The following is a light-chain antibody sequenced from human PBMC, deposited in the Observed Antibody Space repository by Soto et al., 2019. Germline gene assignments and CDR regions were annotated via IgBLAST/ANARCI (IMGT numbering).Light chain of an antibody. CDR3: QQYAGSPRT. V-gene: IGKV3D-20*01. Sequence: EIVLTQSPATLSLSPGERATLSCGASQSVSSNYLAEYQQKPGLAPRLLIYDASTRATGIPDRFTGSGSGTDFTLTINRVEPEDFAVYFCQQYAGSPRTFGQGTKVDIK. CDR1: QSVSSNY. CDR2: DAS. J-gene: IGKJ1*01.